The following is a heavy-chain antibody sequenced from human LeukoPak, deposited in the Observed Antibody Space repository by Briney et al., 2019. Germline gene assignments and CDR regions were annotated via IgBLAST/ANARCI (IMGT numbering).Heavy chain of an antibody. V-gene: IGHV4-59*01. D-gene: IGHD6-13*01. CDR3: ARGRRSSSRHDVIDI. Sequence: SETLSLTCIVSGGSIGTYYWTWIRQPPGKGLEWIGCIDYSGSTNYNPSLKGRVSISVDTSKSQFSLKLTSLTAADSAVYYSARGRRSSSRHDVIDIWGQGTVVTVSS. CDR2: IDYSGST. CDR1: GGSIGTYY. J-gene: IGHJ3*02.